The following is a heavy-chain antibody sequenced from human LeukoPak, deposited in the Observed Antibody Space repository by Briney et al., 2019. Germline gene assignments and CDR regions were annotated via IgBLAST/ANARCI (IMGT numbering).Heavy chain of an antibody. Sequence: GGSLRLSCAASGFTFSSYAMSWVRQAPGKGLEWVSAISGSGGSTYYADSVKGRFTISRDNSKNTLYLQMNSLRAEDTAVYYCARAEGEIAVAGIDYWGQGTLVTVSS. CDR2: ISGSGGST. V-gene: IGHV3-23*01. CDR1: GFTFSSYA. D-gene: IGHD6-19*01. J-gene: IGHJ4*02. CDR3: ARAEGEIAVAGIDY.